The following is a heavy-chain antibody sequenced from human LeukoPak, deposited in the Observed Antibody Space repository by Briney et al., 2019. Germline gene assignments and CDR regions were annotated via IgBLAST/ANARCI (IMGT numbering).Heavy chain of an antibody. Sequence: PGGSLRLSCGASGFTFSNYGMLWARQAPGKGLEWVAVISFDGSHKYYADSVTGRFTISRDNSKNTLYLQMDSLRTDDTAMYYCARDFGITWAQYYFDYWGQGTLVTVSS. J-gene: IGHJ4*02. V-gene: IGHV3-30*19. CDR1: GFTFSNYG. CDR2: ISFDGSHK. D-gene: IGHD3-10*01. CDR3: ARDFGITWAQYYFDY.